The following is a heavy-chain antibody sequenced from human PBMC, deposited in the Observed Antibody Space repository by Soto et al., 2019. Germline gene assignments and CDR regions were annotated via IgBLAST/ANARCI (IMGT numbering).Heavy chain of an antibody. J-gene: IGHJ5*02. D-gene: IGHD3-10*01. V-gene: IGHV3-33*01. CDR2: IWYDGSNK. CDR1: GFTFSSYG. CDR3: ARDSPYYYGSGILCLFDP. Sequence: GGSLRLSCEASGFTFSSYGMHWVRQAPDKGLEWVAVIWYDGSNKYYADSVKGRFTISRDNSKNTLYLQMNSLRAEDTAVYYCARDSPYYYGSGILCLFDPWGQGTLVTVSS.